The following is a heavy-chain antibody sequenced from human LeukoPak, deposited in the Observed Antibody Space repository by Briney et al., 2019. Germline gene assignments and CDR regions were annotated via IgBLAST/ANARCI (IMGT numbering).Heavy chain of an antibody. CDR1: GYTFTSYG. V-gene: IGHV1-18*01. Sequence: ASVKVSCKASGYTFTSYGISWVRQAPGQGLEWMGWISAYNGNTNYAQKLQGRVTVTTDTSTSTAYMELRSLRSDDTAVYYCARDAPSLYYDSSGYSPDYWGQGTLVTVSS. CDR2: ISAYNGNT. J-gene: IGHJ4*02. CDR3: ARDAPSLYYDSSGYSPDY. D-gene: IGHD3-22*01.